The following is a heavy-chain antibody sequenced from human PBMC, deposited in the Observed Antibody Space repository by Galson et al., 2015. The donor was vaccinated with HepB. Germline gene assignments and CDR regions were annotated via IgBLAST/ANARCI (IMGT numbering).Heavy chain of an antibody. CDR1: GYTFTNYA. Sequence: SVKVSCKASGYTFTNYAMHWVRQAPGQRLEWMGWINAGNGNTKYSQKFQGRVTITRDTSASTAYMELSSLRSEDTAVYYCASRGRSAAAGMGYWGQGTLVTASS. CDR3: ASRGRSAAAGMGY. V-gene: IGHV1-3*01. J-gene: IGHJ4*02. D-gene: IGHD6-13*01. CDR2: INAGNGNT.